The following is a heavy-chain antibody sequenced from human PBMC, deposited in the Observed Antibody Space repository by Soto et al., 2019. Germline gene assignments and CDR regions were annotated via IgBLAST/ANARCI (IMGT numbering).Heavy chain of an antibody. CDR2: ISSSAKTI. Sequence: GSLRLSCAASGFAFSSYEMNWVRQAPGKGLEWVSYISSSAKTIYYADSVKGRFTISRDNAKSSLYLQMNSLRAEDAAVYYCARDRDSDTFFPYFYGMDVWGQGTTVTVSS. D-gene: IGHD3-16*01. CDR3: ARDRDSDTFFPYFYGMDV. J-gene: IGHJ6*02. V-gene: IGHV3-48*03. CDR1: GFAFSSYE.